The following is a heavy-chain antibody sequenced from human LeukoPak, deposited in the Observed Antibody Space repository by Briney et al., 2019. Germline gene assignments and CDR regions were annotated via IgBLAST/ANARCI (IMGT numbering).Heavy chain of an antibody. D-gene: IGHD6-19*01. J-gene: IGHJ5*02. CDR1: FGSISSDSHY. V-gene: IGHV4-39*07. CDR3: ARWSSDWENNYFDP. Sequence: PSETLSLTCTASFGSISSDSHYWGWIRQPPGNRLEWIASTYYGGTTQYNPSLKSRATISIDTSNNRFSLRLTSATAADTAVYYCARWSSDWENNYFDPWGQGILVTVSS. CDR2: TYYGGTT.